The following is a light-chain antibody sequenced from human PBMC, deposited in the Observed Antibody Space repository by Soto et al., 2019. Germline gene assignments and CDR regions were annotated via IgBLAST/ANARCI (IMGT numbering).Light chain of an antibody. CDR1: RSDVGSYSH. CDR2: DVS. J-gene: IGLJ2*01. CDR3: CSTTASQTWI. Sequence: QSVLTQPRSVSGSPGQSVTISCTGTRSDVGSYSHVSWYQQHPGKSPKLMIYDVSSLPSGVADRFSGSKSANTASLTISGLQADDEADYYCCSTTASQTWIFGGGTQLTVL. V-gene: IGLV2-11*01.